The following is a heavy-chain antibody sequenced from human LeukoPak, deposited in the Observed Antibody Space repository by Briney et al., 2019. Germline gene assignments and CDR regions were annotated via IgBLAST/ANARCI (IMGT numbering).Heavy chain of an antibody. CDR3: ASYSSGWEDFDY. Sequence: SETLSLTCTVSGGSLSSGSYYWSWIRQPAGKGLEWLGRIYTSGSTNYNPSLKSRVTISVDTSKNQFSLKLSSVTAADTAVYYCASYSSGWEDFDYWGQGTLVTVSS. CDR1: GGSLSSGSYY. D-gene: IGHD6-19*01. CDR2: IYTSGST. V-gene: IGHV4-61*02. J-gene: IGHJ4*02.